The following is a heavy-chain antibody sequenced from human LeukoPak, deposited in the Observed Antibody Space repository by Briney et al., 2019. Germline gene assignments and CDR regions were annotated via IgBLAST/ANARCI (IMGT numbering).Heavy chain of an antibody. V-gene: IGHV1-69*05. CDR3: ARGPDFWSGYIDYYYYYYMDV. CDR2: IIPIFGTA. D-gene: IGHD3-3*01. J-gene: IGHJ6*03. CDR1: GGTFSSYA. Sequence: SVKVSCKASGGTFSSYAISWVRQAPGQGLEWMGGIIPIFGTANYAQKFQGRVTITTDESTSTAYMELSSLRSEDTAVYYCARGPDFWSGYIDYYYYYYMDVWGKGTTVTVSS.